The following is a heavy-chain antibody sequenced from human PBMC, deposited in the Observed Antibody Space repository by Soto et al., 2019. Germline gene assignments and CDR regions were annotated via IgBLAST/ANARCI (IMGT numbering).Heavy chain of an antibody. Sequence: VQLLESGGGLVQPGGSLRLSCAASELTFSRYAMSWVRQAPGKGLEWVSGISGSGENTYYADSVKGRFTISRDKSKNTLFLQANSLRAEDTAVYYCAKETGVSGWYFIFDHWGQGTLVTVSS. CDR3: AKETGVSGWYFIFDH. D-gene: IGHD6-19*01. CDR2: ISGSGENT. V-gene: IGHV3-23*01. CDR1: ELTFSRYA. J-gene: IGHJ4*02.